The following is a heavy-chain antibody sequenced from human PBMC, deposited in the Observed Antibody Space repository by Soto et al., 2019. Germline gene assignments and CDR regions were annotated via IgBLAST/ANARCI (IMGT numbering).Heavy chain of an antibody. J-gene: IGHJ6*03. CDR3: ATTCTTGTTGYYYMDV. CDR2: IIPILGIA. V-gene: IGHV1-69*02. D-gene: IGHD1-1*01. Sequence: GAAVKVSCKAYGGTFSSYTISWVRQTPGKGLEWMGRIIPILGIANYAQKFQGRVTITADKSTSTAYMELSSLRSEDTAVYYCATTCTTGTTGYYYMDVWGKGTTVTVSS. CDR1: GGTFSSYT.